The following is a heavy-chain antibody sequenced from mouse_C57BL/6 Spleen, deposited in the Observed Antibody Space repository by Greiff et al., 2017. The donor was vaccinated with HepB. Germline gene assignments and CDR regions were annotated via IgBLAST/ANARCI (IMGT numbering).Heavy chain of an antibody. CDR1: GYSITSGYY. D-gene: IGHD1-1*01. V-gene: IGHV3-6*01. J-gene: IGHJ3*01. CDR2: ISYDGSN. Sequence: EVQLQESGPGLVKPSQSLSLTCSVTGYSITSGYYWNWIRQFPGNKLEWMGYISYDGSNNYNPSLKNRISITRDTSKNQFFLKLNSVTTEDTATYYCARDGGGSSFAYWGQGTLVTVSA. CDR3: ARDGGGSSFAY.